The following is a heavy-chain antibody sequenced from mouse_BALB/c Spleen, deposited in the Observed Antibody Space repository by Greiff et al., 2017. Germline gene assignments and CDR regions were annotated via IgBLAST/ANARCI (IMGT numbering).Heavy chain of an antibody. CDR2: IWGGGST. D-gene: IGHD1-1*01. CDR3: AREAYGSSYYAMDY. CDR1: GFSLSRYS. J-gene: IGHJ4*01. Sequence: VHLVESGPGLVAPSQSLSITCTVSGFSLSRYSVHWVRQPPGKGLEWLGMIWGGGSTDYNSALKSRLSISKDNSKSQVFLKMNSLQTDDTARYYCAREAYGSSYYAMDYWGQGTSVTVSS. V-gene: IGHV2-6-4*01.